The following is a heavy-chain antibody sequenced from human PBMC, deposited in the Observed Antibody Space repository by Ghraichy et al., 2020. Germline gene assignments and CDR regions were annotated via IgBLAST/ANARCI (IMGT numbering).Heavy chain of an antibody. V-gene: IGHV3-23*01. CDR2: LSGSGAST. Sequence: GGSLRLSCAASEFTFNNYAMSWVRQAPGKGLEWVSALSGSGASTYYADSVKGRFTISRDNSKNTLYLQMNSLRAEDTAVYYCAKDRPGSSIAGTKVHPLYFDYWGQGTLVTVSS. D-gene: IGHD1-7*01. CDR1: EFTFNNYA. CDR3: AKDRPGSSIAGTKVHPLYFDY. J-gene: IGHJ4*02.